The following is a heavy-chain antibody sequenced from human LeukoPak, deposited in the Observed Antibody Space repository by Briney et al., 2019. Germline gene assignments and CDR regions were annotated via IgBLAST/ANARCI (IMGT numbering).Heavy chain of an antibody. J-gene: IGHJ4*02. D-gene: IGHD5-18*01. Sequence: SETLSLTCTVSGGSISSYYWSWIRQPPGKGLEWIGYIYYSGSTNYNPSLKSRVTISVDTSKNQFSLKLSSVTAADTAVYYCARIGEDTAMVPDCWGQGTLVTVSS. V-gene: IGHV4-59*08. CDR1: GGSISSYY. CDR2: IYYSGST. CDR3: ARIGEDTAMVPDC.